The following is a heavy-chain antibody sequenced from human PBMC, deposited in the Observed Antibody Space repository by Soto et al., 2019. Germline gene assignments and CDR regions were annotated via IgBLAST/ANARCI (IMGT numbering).Heavy chain of an antibody. CDR3: ARETPENYYDSSGLDY. CDR1: GGSISSGDYY. CDR2: IYYSGST. Sequence: SETLSLTCTVSGGSISSGDYYWSWIRQPPGKGLEWIGYIYYSGSTYYNPSLKSRVTISVDTSKNQFSLKLSSVTAADTAVYYCARETPENYYDSSGLDYWGQGTLVTVSS. D-gene: IGHD3-22*01. J-gene: IGHJ4*02. V-gene: IGHV4-30-4*01.